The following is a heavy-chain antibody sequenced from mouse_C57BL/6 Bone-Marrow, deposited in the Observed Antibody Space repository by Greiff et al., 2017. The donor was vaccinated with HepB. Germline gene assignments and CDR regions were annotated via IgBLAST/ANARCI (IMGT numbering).Heavy chain of an antibody. J-gene: IGHJ3*01. CDR2: IDPNSGGT. D-gene: IGHD3-3*01. CDR3: ARWGSRTVGQGFAD. V-gene: IGHV1-72*01. CDR1: GYTFTSYW. Sequence: QVQLQQPGAELVKPGASVKLSCKASGYTFTSYWMHWVKQRPGRGLEWIGRIDPNSGGTKYNEKFKSKATLTVDKPSSTAYMQLSSLTSADSAVYYCARWGSRTVGQGFADWGQGTLVTVSA.